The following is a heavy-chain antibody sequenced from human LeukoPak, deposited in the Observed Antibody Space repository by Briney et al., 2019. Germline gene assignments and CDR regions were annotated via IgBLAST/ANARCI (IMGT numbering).Heavy chain of an antibody. V-gene: IGHV3-7*01. CDR3: ARLYYDSSGRFDP. J-gene: IGHJ5*02. Sequence: GGSLRLSCAASGFTFSSYWMSWVRQAPGKGLEWVANIKQDGSEKYYVDSVKGRFTISRDNAKNSLYLQMNSLRAEDTAVYYCARLYYDSSGRFDPWGQGTLVTVSS. D-gene: IGHD3-22*01. CDR1: GFTFSSYW. CDR2: IKQDGSEK.